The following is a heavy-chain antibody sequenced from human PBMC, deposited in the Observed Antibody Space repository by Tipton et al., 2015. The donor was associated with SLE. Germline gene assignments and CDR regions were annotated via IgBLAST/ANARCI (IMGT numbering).Heavy chain of an antibody. J-gene: IGHJ4*02. CDR1: GILLDDYA. CDR3: AKEIHSSTLDY. V-gene: IGHV3-9*01. D-gene: IGHD6-13*01. CDR2: ISWNSGDI. Sequence: SLRLSCAASGILLDDYAMHWVRQAPGKGLEWVSGISWNSGDIGYADSVKGRFTISRDNAKNSLYLQMNSLRPEDTALYYCAKEIHSSTLDYWGQGTLVTVSS.